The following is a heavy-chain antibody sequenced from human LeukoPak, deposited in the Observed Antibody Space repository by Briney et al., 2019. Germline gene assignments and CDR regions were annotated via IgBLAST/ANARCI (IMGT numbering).Heavy chain of an antibody. CDR1: GFTFSSYG. CDR3: ASPRWQLEDAFDI. V-gene: IGHV3-30*03. Sequence: GGSLRLSCAASGFTFSSYGIHWVRQAPGKGLEWVAVISYDGSNQYYAESVKGRFTISRDNSKNTLYLQMNSLRAEDTAVYYCASPRWQLEDAFDIWGQGTMVTVSS. CDR2: ISYDGSNQ. D-gene: IGHD2-15*01. J-gene: IGHJ3*02.